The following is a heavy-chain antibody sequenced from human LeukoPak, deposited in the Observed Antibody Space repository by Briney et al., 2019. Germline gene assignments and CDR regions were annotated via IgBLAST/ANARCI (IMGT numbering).Heavy chain of an antibody. CDR3: AKDPRAYYDSSDYYSEDY. CDR2: ISNSGSSI. Sequence: PGGSLRLSCTASGFSFSSYSMNWVRQAPGKGLEWVSYISNSGSSIYYTDSVKGRFTISRDNSKNTLYLQMNSLRAEDTAVYYCAKDPRAYYDSSDYYSEDYWGQGTLVTVSS. V-gene: IGHV3-48*01. CDR1: GFSFSSYS. J-gene: IGHJ4*02. D-gene: IGHD3-22*01.